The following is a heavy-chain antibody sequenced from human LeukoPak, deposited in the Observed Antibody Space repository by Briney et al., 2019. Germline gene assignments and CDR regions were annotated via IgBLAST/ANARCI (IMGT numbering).Heavy chain of an antibody. CDR2: ISAYNGNT. Sequence: ASVKVSCKASGYTFTSYGISWVRQAPGQGIEWMGWISAYNGNTNYAQKLQGRVTMTTDTSTSTAYMELRSLRSDDTAVYYCARVRGKLDYDILTGPNWFDPWGQGTLVTVSS. CDR1: GYTFTSYG. D-gene: IGHD3-9*01. V-gene: IGHV1-18*04. CDR3: ARVRGKLDYDILTGPNWFDP. J-gene: IGHJ5*02.